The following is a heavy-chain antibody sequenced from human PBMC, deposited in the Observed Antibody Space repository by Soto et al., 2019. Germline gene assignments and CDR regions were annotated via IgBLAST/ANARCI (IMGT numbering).Heavy chain of an antibody. Sequence: PVGSLRLSCAASGFTFDDYAMHWVRQAPGKGLEWVSGISWNSGSIGYADPVKGRFTISRDNAKNSLYLQMNSLRAEDTALYYCAKGTSYETTSVDYWGQGTLLTVSS. CDR2: ISWNSGSI. V-gene: IGHV3-9*01. D-gene: IGHD1-7*01. J-gene: IGHJ4*02. CDR1: GFTFDDYA. CDR3: AKGTSYETTSVDY.